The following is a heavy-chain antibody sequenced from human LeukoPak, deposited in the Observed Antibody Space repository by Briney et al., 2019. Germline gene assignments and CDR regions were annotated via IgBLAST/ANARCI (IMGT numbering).Heavy chain of an antibody. Sequence: PGGSLRLSYAASGFTFSSYAMSWVRQAPGKGLEWVSAISGSGGSTYYADSVKGRFTISRDNSKNTLCLQMNSLRAEDTAVYYCAKDRERTVAEPSDYWGQGTLVTVSS. CDR1: GFTFSSYA. V-gene: IGHV3-23*01. CDR3: AKDRERTVAEPSDY. CDR2: ISGSGGST. D-gene: IGHD4-23*01. J-gene: IGHJ4*02.